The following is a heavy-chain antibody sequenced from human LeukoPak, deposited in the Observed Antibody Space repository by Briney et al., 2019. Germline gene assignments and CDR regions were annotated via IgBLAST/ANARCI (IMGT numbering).Heavy chain of an antibody. D-gene: IGHD5-18*01. J-gene: IGHJ4*02. Sequence: WGSLRLSCAASGFTFSSYGMHWVRQAPGKGLEWVAFIRFDGSNKYYADSVKGRFTISRDNFKNTLYLQVNSLRAEDTAVYYCAKEGGYSYGYPFDYWGQGTLVTVSS. CDR1: GFTFSSYG. CDR3: AKEGGYSYGYPFDY. CDR2: IRFDGSNK. V-gene: IGHV3-30*02.